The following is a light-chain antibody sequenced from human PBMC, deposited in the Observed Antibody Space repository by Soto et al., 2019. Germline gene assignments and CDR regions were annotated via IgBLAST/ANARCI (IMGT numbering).Light chain of an antibody. Sequence: EIVMTQSPATPSLSPGERATLSCRASQSVSTNVAWYQQRPGEALSLLIYGASTRASGCPARFTGSGSGTEFTLNISSLQSEDFALYYCQQYDNWPPGITFGQGTRLEIK. CDR1: QSVSTN. J-gene: IGKJ5*01. CDR3: QQYDNWPPGIT. CDR2: GAS. V-gene: IGKV3-15*01.